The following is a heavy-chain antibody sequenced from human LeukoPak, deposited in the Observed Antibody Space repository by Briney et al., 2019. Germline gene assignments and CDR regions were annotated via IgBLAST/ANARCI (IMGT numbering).Heavy chain of an antibody. CDR3: ARGTSRDGYNYYFDY. D-gene: IGHD5-24*01. V-gene: IGHV4-61*01. Sequence: SGTLSLTCTVSGGSVSSGSYYWSWIRQPPGKGLEWIGYIYYSGSTNYNPSLKSRVTISVDTSKNQFSLKLSSVTAADTAVYYCARGTSRDGYNYYFDYWGQGTLVTVSS. CDR2: IYYSGST. CDR1: GGSVSSGSYY. J-gene: IGHJ4*02.